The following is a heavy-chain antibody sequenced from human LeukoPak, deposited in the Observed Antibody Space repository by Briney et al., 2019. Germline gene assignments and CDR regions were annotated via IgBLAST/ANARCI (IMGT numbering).Heavy chain of an antibody. CDR2: INHSGST. Sequence: PSETLSLTCAVYGGSFSGYYWSWIRQPPGKGLEWIGEINHSGSTNYNPSLKSRVTISVDTSKNQFSLKLSSVTAADTAVYYCARVSGWFRHHYYYYMDVWGKGTTVTVSS. V-gene: IGHV4-34*01. CDR1: GGSFSGYY. CDR3: ARVSGWFRHHYYYYMDV. J-gene: IGHJ6*03. D-gene: IGHD6-19*01.